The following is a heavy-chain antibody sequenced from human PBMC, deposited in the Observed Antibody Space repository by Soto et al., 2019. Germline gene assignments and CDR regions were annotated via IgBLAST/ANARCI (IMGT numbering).Heavy chain of an antibody. CDR3: ARDFRLAGAAAGRGFDY. CDR1: GGTFSSYA. V-gene: IGHV1-69*06. J-gene: IGHJ4*02. Sequence: SVKVSCKASGGTFSSYAISWVRQAPGQGLEWMGGIIPIFGTANYAQKFQGRVTITADKSTSTAYMELSSLRSEDTAVYYCARDFRLAGAAAGRGFDYWGQGTLVTVSS. D-gene: IGHD6-13*01. CDR2: IIPIFGTA.